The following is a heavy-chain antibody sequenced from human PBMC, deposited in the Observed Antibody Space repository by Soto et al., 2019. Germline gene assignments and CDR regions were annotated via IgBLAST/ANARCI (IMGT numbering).Heavy chain of an antibody. Sequence: ASVKVSCKASGYTFTSYGISWVRQAPGQGLEWMGWISAYNGNTNYAQKLQGRVTMTTDTSTSTAYMELRSLRSDDTAVYYCAIDVNDYGDGNAYYYYGMDVWGQGTTVTVSS. CDR1: GYTFTSYG. CDR2: ISAYNGNT. V-gene: IGHV1-18*01. D-gene: IGHD4-17*01. J-gene: IGHJ6*02. CDR3: AIDVNDYGDGNAYYYYGMDV.